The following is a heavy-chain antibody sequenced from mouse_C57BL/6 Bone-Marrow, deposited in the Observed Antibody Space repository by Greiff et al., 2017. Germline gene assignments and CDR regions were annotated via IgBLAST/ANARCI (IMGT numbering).Heavy chain of an antibody. D-gene: IGHD2-4*01. Sequence: LVESGAELVNPGASVKLSCKASGYIFTEYTIHWVKQRSGQGLEWIGWFYPGSGSIKYNERFKDKATLTADKSSNTVYMELSRLTSEDSAVYFCARHERYYDYEGYFDYWGQGTTLTVSS. V-gene: IGHV1-62-2*01. CDR3: ARHERYYDYEGYFDY. CDR1: GYIFTEYT. CDR2: FYPGSGSI. J-gene: IGHJ2*01.